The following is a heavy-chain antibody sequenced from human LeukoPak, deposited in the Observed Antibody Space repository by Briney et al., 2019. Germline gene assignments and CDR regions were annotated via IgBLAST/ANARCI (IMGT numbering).Heavy chain of an antibody. CDR3: ARKSIGAYDFDY. V-gene: IGHV4-4*07. Sequence: PSETLSLTCTVSGGSISSYFWSWIRQPAGKGLEWIGRIYTSGSTNYNPSLQSRVTMSVDTSNNQFSLKLSSVTAADTAVYYCARKSIGAYDFDYWVQGTLVTVSS. D-gene: IGHD5-12*01. CDR1: GGSISSYF. J-gene: IGHJ4*02. CDR2: IYTSGST.